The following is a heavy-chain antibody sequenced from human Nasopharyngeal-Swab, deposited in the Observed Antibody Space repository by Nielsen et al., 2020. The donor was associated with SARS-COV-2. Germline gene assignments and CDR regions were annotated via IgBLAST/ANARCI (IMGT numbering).Heavy chain of an antibody. J-gene: IGHJ4*02. V-gene: IGHV3-33*06. CDR3: AKDSGTYWSFAVINNYFDY. Sequence: WIRQPPGKGLEWVAVTWYDGSNKYYADSVKGRFTISRDNSKSTLYLQMNSLRADDTAVYYCAKDSGTYWSFAVINNYFDYWGRGTLVTVSS. CDR2: TWYDGSNK. D-gene: IGHD3-10*01.